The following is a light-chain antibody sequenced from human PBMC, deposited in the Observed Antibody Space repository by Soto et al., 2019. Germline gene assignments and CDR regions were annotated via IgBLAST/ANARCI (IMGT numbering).Light chain of an antibody. V-gene: IGKV1-9*01. CDR2: AAS. CDR1: QGISSY. CDR3: QQLNSYPVT. Sequence: DIQLTQSPSFLSASVGDRVTITCRASQGISSYLAWYQQKPGKAPKLLIYAASTLQSGVPSRFCGSGSGTEYTLRISSLLPEDFATYCCQQLNSYPVTVGPGTKVDIK. J-gene: IGKJ3*01.